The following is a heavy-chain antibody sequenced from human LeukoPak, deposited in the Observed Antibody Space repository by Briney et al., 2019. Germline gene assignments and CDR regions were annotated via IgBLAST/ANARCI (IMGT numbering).Heavy chain of an antibody. Sequence: GGSLRLSCAASGFSFTSYTMTWVRQPPGKGLQWVSTITVSGGSTYYADSVKGRFTISRDKSKNTLYLQMTSLRAEDTALYYCATQYDFWGGPDYWGQGTLVTVSS. D-gene: IGHD3-3*01. CDR3: ATQYDFWGGPDY. J-gene: IGHJ4*02. CDR2: ITVSGGST. V-gene: IGHV3-23*01. CDR1: GFSFTSYT.